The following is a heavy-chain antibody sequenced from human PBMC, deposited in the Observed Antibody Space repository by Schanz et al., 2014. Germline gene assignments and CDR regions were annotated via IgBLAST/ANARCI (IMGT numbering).Heavy chain of an antibody. Sequence: QVQLVESGGGVVQPGRSLRLSCAASGFTFNSYGMHWVRQAPGKGLEWVAVISGNGGEKYYADSVKGRFTISRDSSKNTLFLHMNSLRAEDTAVYYCVRDAGRDGYNLAFDVWGQGTLVTVSS. J-gene: IGHJ3*01. CDR1: GFTFNSYG. V-gene: IGHV3-30*19. D-gene: IGHD1-1*01. CDR2: ISGNGGEK. CDR3: VRDAGRDGYNLAFDV.